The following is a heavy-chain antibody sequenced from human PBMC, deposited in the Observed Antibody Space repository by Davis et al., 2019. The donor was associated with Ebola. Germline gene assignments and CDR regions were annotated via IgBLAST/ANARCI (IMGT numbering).Heavy chain of an antibody. CDR3: ARMDYYYGSGTNRFDP. D-gene: IGHD3-10*01. Sequence: SETLSLTCAVYGGSFSGYYWSWVRQPPGKGLEWIGEIYHSGSTNYNPSLKSRVTISVDKSKNQFSLKLSSVTAADTAVYYCARMDYYYGSGTNRFDPWGQGTLVTVSS. CDR1: GGSFSGYY. CDR2: IYHSGST. V-gene: IGHV4-34*01. J-gene: IGHJ5*02.